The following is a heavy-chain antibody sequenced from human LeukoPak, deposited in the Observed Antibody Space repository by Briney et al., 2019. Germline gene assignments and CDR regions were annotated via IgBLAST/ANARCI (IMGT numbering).Heavy chain of an antibody. CDR3: ARTGHSSGWYSTDAFDI. CDR1: GGSFSGYY. D-gene: IGHD6-19*01. J-gene: IGHJ3*02. V-gene: IGHV4-34*01. CDR2: INHSGST. Sequence: SETLSLTCAVYGGSFSGYYWSWIRQPPGKGLEWIGEINHSGSTNYNPSLKSRVTISVDTSKNQFSLKLSSVTAADTAVYYCARTGHSSGWYSTDAFDIWGQGTMVTVSS.